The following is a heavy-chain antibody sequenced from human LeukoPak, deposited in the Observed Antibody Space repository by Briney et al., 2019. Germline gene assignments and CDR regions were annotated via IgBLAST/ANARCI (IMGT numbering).Heavy chain of an antibody. D-gene: IGHD3-10*01. CDR3: ARVKYYYGSGSYLYFDY. CDR2: INHSGST. CDR1: GGSFSGYY. Sequence: SETLSLTCAVYGGSFSGYYWSWIRQPPGKGLEWIGEINHSGSTNYNPSLKSRVTISVDTSKNQFSLKLSSVTAADTAVYYCARVKYYYGSGSYLYFDYWGQGTLGTVSA. V-gene: IGHV4-34*01. J-gene: IGHJ4*02.